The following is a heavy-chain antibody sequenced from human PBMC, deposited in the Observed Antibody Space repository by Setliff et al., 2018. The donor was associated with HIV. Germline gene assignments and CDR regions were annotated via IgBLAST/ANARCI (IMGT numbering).Heavy chain of an antibody. D-gene: IGHD1-26*01. V-gene: IGHV3-74*01. Sequence: GGSLRLSCAASGFTFSSYWMHWVRQAPGKGLVWVSRINSYGGSTTYADSVKGRFTISRDNADNTLYLQMNSLRAEDTALYFCARDRGRPDSFDIWGQGTMVTVSS. CDR3: ARDRGRPDSFDI. CDR2: INSYGGST. CDR1: GFTFSSYW. J-gene: IGHJ3*02.